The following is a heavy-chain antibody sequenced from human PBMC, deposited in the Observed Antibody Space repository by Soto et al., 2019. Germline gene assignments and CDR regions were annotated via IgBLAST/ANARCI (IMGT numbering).Heavy chain of an antibody. CDR2: IYYSGST. D-gene: IGHD3-22*01. J-gene: IGHJ4*02. CDR3: ARTYYYDSSGYWRPSRGFRGGCNFDY. CDR1: GGSISSGGYY. V-gene: IGHV4-31*03. Sequence: TSETLSLTCTVSGGSISSGGYYWSWIRQHPGKGLEWIGYIYYSGSTYYNPSLKSRVTISVDTSKNQFSLKLSSVTAADTAVYYCARTYYYDSSGYWRPSRGFRGGCNFDYWGQGTLVTVSS.